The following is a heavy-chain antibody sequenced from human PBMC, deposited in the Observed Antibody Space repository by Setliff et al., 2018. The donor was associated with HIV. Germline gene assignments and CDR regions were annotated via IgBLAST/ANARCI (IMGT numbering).Heavy chain of an antibody. CDR1: GGTFSSYA. Sequence: SVKVSCKASGGTFSSYAISWVRQAPGQGLEWMGGIIPIFGTANYAQKFQGRVTITADESTSTAYMELSSLRSEDTAVDYCARGGNYYDSSGGFDYWGQGTLVTVSS. V-gene: IGHV1-69*13. D-gene: IGHD3-22*01. J-gene: IGHJ4*02. CDR2: IIPIFGTA. CDR3: ARGGNYYDSSGGFDY.